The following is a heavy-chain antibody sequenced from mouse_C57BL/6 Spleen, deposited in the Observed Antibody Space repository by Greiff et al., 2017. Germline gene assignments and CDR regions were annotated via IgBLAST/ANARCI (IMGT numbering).Heavy chain of an antibody. J-gene: IGHJ4*01. CDR2: IFPGSGST. Sequence: VQLQQSGPELVRPGASVKISCKASGYTFTSYWMQWVRQRPGQGLEWIGEIFPGSGSTYYNEKFKGKATMTVDTSSSTAYMQLSSLTSEDAAVYYCARVSMGGDYDMDYWGQGTTVTVSS. D-gene: IGHD2-10*02. CDR1: GYTFTSYW. CDR3: ARVSMGGDYDMDY. V-gene: IGHV1-56*01.